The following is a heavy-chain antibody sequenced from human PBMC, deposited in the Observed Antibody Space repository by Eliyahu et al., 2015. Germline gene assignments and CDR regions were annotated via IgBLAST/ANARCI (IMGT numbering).Heavy chain of an antibody. D-gene: IGHD1-26*01. CDR2: IWYDGSNK. J-gene: IGHJ3*02. Sequence: GKGLEWVAVIWYDGSNKYYADSVKGRFTISRDNSKNTLYLQMNSLRAEDTAVYYCARDGSNSGSSQGAFDIWGQGTMVTVSS. CDR3: ARDGSNSGSSQGAFDI. V-gene: IGHV3-33*01.